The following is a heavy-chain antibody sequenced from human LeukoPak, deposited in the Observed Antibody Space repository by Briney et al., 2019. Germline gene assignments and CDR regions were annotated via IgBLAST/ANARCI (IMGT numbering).Heavy chain of an antibody. CDR2: INHSGST. CDR3: ARASTGATTFDY. J-gene: IGHJ4*02. Sequence: SETLSLTCAVYGGSFSGYYWSWIRQPPGKGLEWIGEINHSGSTNYNPSLKSRVTISVDTSKNQFSLKLSSVTAADTAVYYCARASTGATTFDYWGQGTLVTVSS. CDR1: GGSFSGYY. V-gene: IGHV4-34*01. D-gene: IGHD5-12*01.